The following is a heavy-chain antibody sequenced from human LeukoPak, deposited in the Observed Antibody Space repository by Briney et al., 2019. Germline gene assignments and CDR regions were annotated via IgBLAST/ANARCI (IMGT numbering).Heavy chain of an antibody. CDR1: GYTLTSYG. Sequence: ASVTVSCKASGYTLTSYGIRWVGQAAGQGLAGMGWISAYNGNTNYPQKLQGRVTMTTDTSTRTAYMERRSLRSDDTAVYYCAREVIGRIAVSNDYWGQGNLGTVSS. CDR2: ISAYNGNT. CDR3: AREVIGRIAVSNDY. D-gene: IGHD2-15*01. J-gene: IGHJ4*02. V-gene: IGHV1-18*04.